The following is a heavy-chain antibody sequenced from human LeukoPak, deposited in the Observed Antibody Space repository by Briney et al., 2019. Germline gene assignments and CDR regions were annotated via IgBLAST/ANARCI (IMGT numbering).Heavy chain of an antibody. Sequence: QTGGSLRLSCTASGFTVSSYAMSWVRQAPGKGLVWVSRINTDGSTTNYADSVKGRFTISRDNAENTLYLQMNSLRAEDTAVYYCARGSPAAVWGQGALVTVSS. CDR3: ARGSPAAV. D-gene: IGHD6-25*01. J-gene: IGHJ4*02. V-gene: IGHV3-74*01. CDR2: INTDGSTT. CDR1: GFTVSSYA.